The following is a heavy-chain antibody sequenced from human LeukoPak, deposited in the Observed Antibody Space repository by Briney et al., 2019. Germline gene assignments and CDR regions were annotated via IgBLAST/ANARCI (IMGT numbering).Heavy chain of an antibody. CDR1: GYTFTSYG. CDR2: ISAYNGNT. Sequence: ASVKVSCKASGYTFTSYGISWVRQAPGQGLEWMGWISAYNGNTNYAQKLQGRVTMTTDTSTSTAYMELRSLRSDDTAVYYCAREGGSGWTRLYYYYGMDVWGQGTTVTVSS. V-gene: IGHV1-18*01. J-gene: IGHJ6*02. CDR3: AREGGSGWTRLYYYYGMDV. D-gene: IGHD6-19*01.